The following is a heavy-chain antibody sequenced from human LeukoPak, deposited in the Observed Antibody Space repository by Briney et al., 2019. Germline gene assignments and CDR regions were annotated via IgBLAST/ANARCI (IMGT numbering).Heavy chain of an antibody. J-gene: IGHJ6*03. V-gene: IGHV4-59*01. CDR2: IYYSGST. CDR3: ARDTCYCSSTSCPYYYYYYMDV. Sequence: SETLSLTCTVSGGSISSYYWSWIRQPPGKGLEWIGYIYYSGSTNYNPSLKSRVTISVDTSKNQFSLKLSSVTAADTAVYYCARDTCYCSSTSCPYYYYYYMDVWGKGTTVTVS. CDR1: GGSISSYY. D-gene: IGHD2-2*01.